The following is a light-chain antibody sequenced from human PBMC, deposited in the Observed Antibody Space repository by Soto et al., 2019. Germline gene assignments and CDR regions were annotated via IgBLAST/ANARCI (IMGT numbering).Light chain of an antibody. CDR2: GAS. CDR3: QQYNNWWT. J-gene: IGKJ1*01. V-gene: IGKV3-15*01. Sequence: EIVMTQSPATLSVSPGERATLSCRASQSVSSNLAWYQQKPGQAPRLLIYGASTRATGIPARFSGSGSGTEFTLTFSSLLSEDFAVYYCQQYNNWWTFGQGTKVEIK. CDR1: QSVSSN.